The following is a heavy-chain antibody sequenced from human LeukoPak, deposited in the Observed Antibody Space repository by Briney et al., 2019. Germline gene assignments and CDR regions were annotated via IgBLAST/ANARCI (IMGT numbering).Heavy chain of an antibody. J-gene: IGHJ4*02. Sequence: GGSLRLSCAASGFTFDGYAIHWVRQAPGKGLEWVSGISWNSGSIGYADSVKGRFTISRDNAKNSLYLQMNSLRAEDTALYYCAKANCGGDCSPDYWGQGTLVTVSS. CDR2: ISWNSGSI. V-gene: IGHV3-9*01. CDR3: AKANCGGDCSPDY. D-gene: IGHD2-21*02. CDR1: GFTFDGYA.